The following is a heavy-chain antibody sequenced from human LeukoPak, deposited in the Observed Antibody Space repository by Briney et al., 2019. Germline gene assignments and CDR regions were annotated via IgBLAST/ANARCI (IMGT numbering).Heavy chain of an antibody. Sequence: ASVKVSCKASGYTFTGYYMHWVRQAPGQGLEWMGWINPNSGGTNYAQKFQGRVTMTRDTSISTAYMELSRLRSDDTAVYYCATSIPKNKYYFDYWGQGTLVTVSS. CDR2: INPNSGGT. D-gene: IGHD2-21*01. J-gene: IGHJ4*02. CDR1: GYTFTGYY. V-gene: IGHV1-2*02. CDR3: ATSIPKNKYYFDY.